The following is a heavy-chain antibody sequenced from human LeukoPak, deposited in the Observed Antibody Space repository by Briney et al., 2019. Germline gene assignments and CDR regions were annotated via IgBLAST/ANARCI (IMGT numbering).Heavy chain of an antibody. V-gene: IGHV3-9*01. Sequence: GGSLRLSCAASGFTFDDYAMHWVRQAPGKGLEWVSGISWNSGSIGYADSVKGRFTISRDNAKNSLYLQMNSLRAEDTAVYYCARDYHYDSSGYSGYWGQGTLVTVSS. J-gene: IGHJ4*02. CDR3: ARDYHYDSSGYSGY. CDR1: GFTFDDYA. CDR2: ISWNSGSI. D-gene: IGHD3-22*01.